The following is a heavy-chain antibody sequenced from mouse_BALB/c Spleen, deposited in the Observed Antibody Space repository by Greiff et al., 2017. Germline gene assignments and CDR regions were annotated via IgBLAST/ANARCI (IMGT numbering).Heavy chain of an antibody. CDR1: GFNIKDTY. CDR2: IDPANGNT. D-gene: IGHD4-1*01. CDR3: AREELGGGSFAY. Sequence: EVQLVESGAELVKPGASVKLSCTASGFNIKDTYMHWVKQRPEQGLEWIGRIDPANGNTKYDPKFQGKATITADTSSNTAYLQLSSLTSEDTAVYYCAREELGGGSFAYWGQGTLVTVSA. J-gene: IGHJ3*01. V-gene: IGHV14-3*02.